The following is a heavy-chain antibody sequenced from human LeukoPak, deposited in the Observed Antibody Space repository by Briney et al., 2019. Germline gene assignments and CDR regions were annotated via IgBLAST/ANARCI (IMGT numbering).Heavy chain of an antibody. Sequence: GGSLRLSCAASGFTFSSYWMHWVRQAPGKGLVWVSRINSDGSSTTYADSVKGRFTISRDNAKNTLYLQMNSLRAEDTAVYYCARGFTIFGVVNDAFDIWGQGTMVTVSS. CDR1: GFTFSSYW. CDR2: INSDGSST. V-gene: IGHV3-74*01. CDR3: ARGFTIFGVVNDAFDI. J-gene: IGHJ3*02. D-gene: IGHD3-3*01.